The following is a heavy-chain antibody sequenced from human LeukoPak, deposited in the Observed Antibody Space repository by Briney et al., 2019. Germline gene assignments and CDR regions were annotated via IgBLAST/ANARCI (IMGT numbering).Heavy chain of an antibody. CDR2: IYHSGST. J-gene: IGHJ6*02. Sequence: PSQTLSLTCAVSGGSISSGGYSWSWIRQPPGKGLEWIGYIYHSGSTYYNPSLKSRVTISVDRSKNQFSLKLSSVTAADTAVYYCARGGGTAGDYYYGMDVWGQGTTVTVSS. V-gene: IGHV4-30-2*01. D-gene: IGHD2-15*01. CDR1: GGSISSGGYS. CDR3: ARGGGTAGDYYYGMDV.